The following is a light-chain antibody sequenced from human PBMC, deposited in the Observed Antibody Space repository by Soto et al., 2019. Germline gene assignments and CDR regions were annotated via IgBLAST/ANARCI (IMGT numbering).Light chain of an antibody. CDR1: QGISXY. V-gene: IGKV1-27*01. Sequence: DIQMTQSPSSLSASVGDRVTITCRASQGISXYLAWYQQKPGKVPKLLIYAASTLQSGVPSRFSGSGSGTDFTLTISSLQPEDVATYYCQKCNSAPLTFGGGTKVDIK. J-gene: IGKJ4*01. CDR3: QKCNSAPLT. CDR2: AAS.